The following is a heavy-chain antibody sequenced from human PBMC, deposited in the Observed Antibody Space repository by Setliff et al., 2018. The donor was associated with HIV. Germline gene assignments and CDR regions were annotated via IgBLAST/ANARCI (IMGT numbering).Heavy chain of an antibody. V-gene: IGHV5-51*01. D-gene: IGHD3-3*01. CDR3: ARRPYYDSWSGHQAFDI. Sequence: GESLKISCKGSGYSFTTYWIGWVRQMPGKGLEWMGIIYPYDSDTRYSPSFQGQVTISADKSISTAYVQWSGLKASDTAMYYCARRPYYDSWSGHQAFDIWGQGAMVTVSS. J-gene: IGHJ3*02. CDR2: IYPYDSDT. CDR1: GYSFTTYW.